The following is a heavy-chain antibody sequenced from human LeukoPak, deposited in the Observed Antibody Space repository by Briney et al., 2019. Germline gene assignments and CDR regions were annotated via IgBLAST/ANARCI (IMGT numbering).Heavy chain of an antibody. CDR1: GGSISSYY. CDR3: ARGGTYSSGWYSGFDP. V-gene: IGHV4-59*01. Sequence: SETLSLTCTVSGGSISSYYWSWIRQPPGKGLEWIGYIYYSGSTNYNPSLKSRVTVSVDTSKNQFSLKLSSVTAADTAVYYCARGGTYSSGWYSGFDPWGQGTLVTVSS. CDR2: IYYSGST. D-gene: IGHD6-19*01. J-gene: IGHJ5*02.